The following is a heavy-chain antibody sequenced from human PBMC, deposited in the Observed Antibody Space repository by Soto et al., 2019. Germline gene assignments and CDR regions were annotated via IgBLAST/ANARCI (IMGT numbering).Heavy chain of an antibody. CDR3: GRGRSGQIVVFY. J-gene: IGHJ4*02. CDR2: IGPESGAT. CDR1: GYTFTGHY. D-gene: IGHD1-26*01. Sequence: CASVKVSCKASGYTFTGHYIHWVRQAPEQGPEWMGEIGPESGATRYAQKFQGRVTMTRDTSITTVYMELKNLSPDDTAVYYCGRGRSGQIVVFYWGQGTPVTVSS. V-gene: IGHV1-2*02.